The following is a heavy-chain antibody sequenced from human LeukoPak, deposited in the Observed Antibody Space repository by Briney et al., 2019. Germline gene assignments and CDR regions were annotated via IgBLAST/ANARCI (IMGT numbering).Heavy chain of an antibody. J-gene: IGHJ4*02. Sequence: GGSLRLSCAASGFVFSDYYMHWVRQAPGKGLVWVSHINGDGSNVNYADSVKGRFTISRDNAKNTLYLQMNSLRVEDTALYYCGRGKSPAAVDDWGQGTLVTVPS. CDR3: GRGKSPAAVDD. CDR1: GFVFSDYY. CDR2: INGDGSNV. V-gene: IGHV3-74*01. D-gene: IGHD2-2*01.